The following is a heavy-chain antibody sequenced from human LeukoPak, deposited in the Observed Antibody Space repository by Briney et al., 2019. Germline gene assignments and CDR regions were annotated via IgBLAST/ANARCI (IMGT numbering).Heavy chain of an antibody. CDR1: GFAFSRDW. Sequence: PGGSLRLSCAASGFAFSRDWMSWVRQAPGKGLEWVANIKEVGSAQYYADSVKGRFTISRDNTKNSLYLQMNSLTAEDTAMYYCAKDGDGYHNWGQGALVTVSS. V-gene: IGHV3-7*01. J-gene: IGHJ4*02. CDR2: IKEVGSAQ. CDR3: AKDGDGYHN. D-gene: IGHD3-9*01.